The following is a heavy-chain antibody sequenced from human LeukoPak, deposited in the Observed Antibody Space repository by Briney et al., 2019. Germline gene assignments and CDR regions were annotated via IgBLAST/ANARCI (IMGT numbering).Heavy chain of an antibody. V-gene: IGHV4-30-2*06. CDR2: IHHSGRT. CDR3: ASDYYDGNDHLSQAFDV. Sequence: SQTLSLTCSVSGGSISSDGHFWSWIRQLPGKGLEWIGYIHHSGRTYCNPSLQSRVTISVDRSKNQFSLKLSSVTAADTAVYYCASDYYDGNDHLSQAFDVWGQGTMVTVSS. CDR1: GGSISSDGHF. J-gene: IGHJ3*01. D-gene: IGHD3-22*01.